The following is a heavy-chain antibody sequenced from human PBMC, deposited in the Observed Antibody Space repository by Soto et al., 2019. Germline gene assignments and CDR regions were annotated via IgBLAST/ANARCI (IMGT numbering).Heavy chain of an antibody. Sequence: ASVKVSCKVSGYTLTELSMHWVRQAPGKGLEWMGGFDPEDGETIYAQKFQGGVTMTEDTSTDTAYMELSSLRSEDTAVYYCATAPLSYDILTGYEYRFDYWGQGTLVTVSS. CDR1: GYTLTELS. J-gene: IGHJ4*02. V-gene: IGHV1-24*01. D-gene: IGHD3-9*01. CDR3: ATAPLSYDILTGYEYRFDY. CDR2: FDPEDGET.